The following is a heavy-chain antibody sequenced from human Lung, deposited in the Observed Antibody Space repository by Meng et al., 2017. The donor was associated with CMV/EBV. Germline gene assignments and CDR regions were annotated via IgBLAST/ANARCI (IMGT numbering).Heavy chain of an antibody. CDR1: FPTPW. V-gene: IGHV1-46*01. Sequence: FPTPWMPWVRQAPGQFLEWVGVIHPTVEGALYAQILQCRVALTRDTSTNTDYMELSSLRSEDTGVYYCARDQSGSISGVTGWWLDPWGQGTLVTVSS. J-gene: IGHJ5*02. CDR3: ARDQSGSISGVTGWWLDP. CDR2: IHPTVEGA. D-gene: IGHD3-3*01.